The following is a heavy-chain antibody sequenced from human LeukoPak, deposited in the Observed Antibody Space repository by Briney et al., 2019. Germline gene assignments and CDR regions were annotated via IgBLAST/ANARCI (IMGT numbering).Heavy chain of an antibody. J-gene: IGHJ6*03. D-gene: IGHD5-12*01. Sequence: GGSLRLSCAASGFTFSSYGMHWVRQAPGKGLEWVAFIRYDGSNKYYADSVKGRFTISRDNSKNTLYLQMNSLRAEDTAVYYCAKDRYSGYGYYYYMDVWGKGTTVTISS. V-gene: IGHV3-30*02. CDR3: AKDRYSGYGYYYYMDV. CDR1: GFTFSSYG. CDR2: IRYDGSNK.